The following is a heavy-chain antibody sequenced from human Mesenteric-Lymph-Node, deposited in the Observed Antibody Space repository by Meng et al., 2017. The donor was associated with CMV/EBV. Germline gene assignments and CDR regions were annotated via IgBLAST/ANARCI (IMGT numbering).Heavy chain of an antibody. CDR3: AAGLYCTNGVCNDY. V-gene: IGHV1-2*02. CDR2: INPNSGGT. CDR1: GYTFTGYY. Sequence: ASVKVSCKASGYTFTGYYMHWVRQAPGQGLEWMGWINPNSGGTNYAQKFQGRVTMTRDTSISTAYMELSSLRSEDTAVYYCAAGLYCTNGVCNDYWGQGTLVTVSS. D-gene: IGHD2-8*01. J-gene: IGHJ4*02.